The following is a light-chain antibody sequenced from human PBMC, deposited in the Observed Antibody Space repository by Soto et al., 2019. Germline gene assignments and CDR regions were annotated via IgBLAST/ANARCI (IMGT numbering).Light chain of an antibody. Sequence: EIVLTQAPATLSLSPGERATLSCRASQSVSSCLAWYQQKPGQAPRLLIYDASNRATGIPARFSGSGSGTDFTLTISSLEPEDFAVYYCQQRSNWRITFGQGTRLEIK. CDR3: QQRSNWRIT. V-gene: IGKV3-11*01. CDR2: DAS. J-gene: IGKJ5*01. CDR1: QSVSSC.